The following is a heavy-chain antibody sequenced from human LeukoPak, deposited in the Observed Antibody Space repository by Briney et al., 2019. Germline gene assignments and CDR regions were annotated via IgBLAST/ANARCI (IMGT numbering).Heavy chain of an antibody. V-gene: IGHV1-69*04. CDR1: GGTFSSYT. CDR2: IIPILGIA. CDR3: AREVPTDYYYYYMDV. J-gene: IGHJ6*03. Sequence: ASVKGSCKASGGTFSSYTISWVRQAPGQGLECMGRIIPILGIANYAQKFQGRVTITADKSTSTAYMELSSLRSEDTAVYYCAREVPTDYYYYYMDVWGKGTTVTVSS.